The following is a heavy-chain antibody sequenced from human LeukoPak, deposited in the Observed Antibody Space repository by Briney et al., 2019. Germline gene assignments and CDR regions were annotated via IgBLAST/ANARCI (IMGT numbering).Heavy chain of an antibody. CDR3: ARSGGYSGYDVDY. J-gene: IGHJ4*02. D-gene: IGHD5-12*01. CDR2: ISYSGST. CDR1: GGSISRSSYF. V-gene: IGHV4-61*05. Sequence: SETLSLTCTVSGGSISRSSYFWGWIRQPPGKGLEWIGYISYSGSTNYNPSLKSRVTTSIDKSKNQFSLKLSSVTAADTAVYYCARSGGYSGYDVDYWGQGTLVTVSS.